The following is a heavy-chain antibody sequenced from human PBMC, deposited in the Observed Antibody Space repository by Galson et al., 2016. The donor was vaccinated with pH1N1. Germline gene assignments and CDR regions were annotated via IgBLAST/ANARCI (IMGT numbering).Heavy chain of an antibody. D-gene: IGHD4-17*01. CDR2: IYTSGST. Sequence: TLSLTCTVSGGSISSGSYYWSWIRQPAGKGLEWIGYIYTSGSTNYNPSLKSRVTISVDTSKNQFSLNLSSVTAADTAVYYCAKAPYGEYVKSFDPRGQGTLVTVSS. J-gene: IGHJ5*02. CDR1: GGSISSGSYY. CDR3: AKAPYGEYVKSFDP. V-gene: IGHV4-61*09.